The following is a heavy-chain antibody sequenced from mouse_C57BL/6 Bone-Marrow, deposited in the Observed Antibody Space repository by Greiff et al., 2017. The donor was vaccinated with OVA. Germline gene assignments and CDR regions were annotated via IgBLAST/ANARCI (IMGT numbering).Heavy chain of an antibody. CDR3: TNIYYFDY. CDR2: IDPENGDT. J-gene: IGHJ2*01. Sequence: VQLQQSRAELVRPGASVKLSCTASGFNIKDDYMHWVKQRPEQGLEWIGWIDPENGDTEYASKFQGKATITADTSSNTAYLQLSSLTSEDTAVYYCTNIYYFDYWGQGTTLTVSS. D-gene: IGHD1-1*01. CDR1: GFNIKDDY. V-gene: IGHV14-4*01.